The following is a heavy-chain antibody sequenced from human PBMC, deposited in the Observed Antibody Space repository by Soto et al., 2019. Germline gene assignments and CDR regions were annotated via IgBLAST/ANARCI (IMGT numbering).Heavy chain of an antibody. D-gene: IGHD6-19*01. J-gene: IGHJ4*02. Sequence: QVQLQQWGAGLLKPSETLSLTCAVYGGSFSGYYWSWIRQPPGKGLEWIGEINHSGSTNYNPSLKSRVTISVDTSKNQFSLKLSSVTAADTAVYYCARNRPGYSSGWSFDYWGQGTLVTVSS. V-gene: IGHV4-34*01. CDR1: GGSFSGYY. CDR2: INHSGST. CDR3: ARNRPGYSSGWSFDY.